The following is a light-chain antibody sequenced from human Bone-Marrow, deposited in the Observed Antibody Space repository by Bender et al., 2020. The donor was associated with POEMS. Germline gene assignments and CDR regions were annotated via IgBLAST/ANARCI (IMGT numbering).Light chain of an antibody. CDR1: SSDVGAYNY. Sequence: HSALTQPPSASGSPGQSVTISCTGSSSDVGAYNYVSWYQQHPSKAPKLIIYEVNKRPSGVPDRFSGSRSGNTASLTVSGLHADDEADYYCFSYAGSNNFIFGGGTKLTVL. CDR2: EVN. V-gene: IGLV2-8*01. J-gene: IGLJ2*01. CDR3: FSYAGSNNFI.